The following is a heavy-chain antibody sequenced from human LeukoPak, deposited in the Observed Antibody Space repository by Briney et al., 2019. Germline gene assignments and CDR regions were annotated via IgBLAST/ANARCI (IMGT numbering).Heavy chain of an antibody. J-gene: IGHJ3*02. CDR1: GFTFHDYY. CDR2: ISGLGIST. Sequence: GGSLRLSCAASGFTFHDYYMSWIRHVPGKGLEWVSHISGLGISTKYGDSVKGRFTISRDNAKNSLYLQMNSLGAEDTAVYYCARVGSVTYAFDIWGQGTMVTVSS. D-gene: IGHD1-26*01. V-gene: IGHV3-11*04. CDR3: ARVGSVTYAFDI.